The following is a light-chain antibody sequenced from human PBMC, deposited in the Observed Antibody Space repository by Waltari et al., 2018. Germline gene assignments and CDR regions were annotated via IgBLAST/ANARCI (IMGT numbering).Light chain of an antibody. J-gene: IGLJ1*01. Sequence: QSALTQPASVSGSPGQSITISCTGTSSDIASYNLVSWYQQHPGKAPKLIIYEANKRPSGVSSRVSGSKSGNTASLTISGAQAEDEANYYCYAYAGTRGVFGTGTKVTVL. CDR2: EAN. V-gene: IGLV2-23*01. CDR3: YAYAGTRGV. CDR1: SSDIASYNL.